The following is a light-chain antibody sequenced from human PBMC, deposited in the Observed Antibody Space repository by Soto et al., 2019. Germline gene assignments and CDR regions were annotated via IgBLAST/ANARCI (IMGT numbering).Light chain of an antibody. Sequence: EIVLTQAPGTLSLSPGERATLSCRASQYVSRSYLAWYQQKPGQTPRLLLYGSVTRATGIPDRFSGSVSGTAFTLTISRLDPEDSAMYYCQQYGKSPYTFGQGTKLEIK. V-gene: IGKV3-20*01. J-gene: IGKJ2*01. CDR1: QYVSRSY. CDR2: GSV. CDR3: QQYGKSPYT.